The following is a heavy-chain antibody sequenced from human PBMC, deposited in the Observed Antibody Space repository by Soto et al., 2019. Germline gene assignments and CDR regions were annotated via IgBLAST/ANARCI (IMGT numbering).Heavy chain of an antibody. CDR3: ASGSGSGGDAFGL. CDR2: IGYDGSNK. Sequence: QVQLVESGGGVVQPGRSLRLSCAASGFTFSSYGMHWVRQAPGKGLEWVAVIGYDGSNKYYADSVKGRITISRDNSKNTPYLQMNSRRGEDTAVYYCASGSGSGGDAFGLWGQGTMVTVSS. D-gene: IGHD1-26*01. V-gene: IGHV3-33*01. J-gene: IGHJ3*01. CDR1: GFTFSSYG.